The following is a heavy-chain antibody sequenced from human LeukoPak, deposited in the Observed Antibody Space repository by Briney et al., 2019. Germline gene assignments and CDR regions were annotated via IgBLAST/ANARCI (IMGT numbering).Heavy chain of an antibody. J-gene: IGHJ4*02. V-gene: IGHV3-30*18. D-gene: IGHD4-17*01. CDR1: GFTFSSYG. Sequence: QPWRSLRLSCAASGFTFSSYGMHWVRQAQGQGLEWVAVISYDGSNKYYADSVKGRFTISRDNSKNTLYLQMNSLRAEDTAVYYCAKDLYGDYGWNFDYWGQGTLVTVSS. CDR2: ISYDGSNK. CDR3: AKDLYGDYGWNFDY.